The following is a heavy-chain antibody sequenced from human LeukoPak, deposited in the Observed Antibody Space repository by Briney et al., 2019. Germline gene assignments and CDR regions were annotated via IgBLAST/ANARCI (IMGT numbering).Heavy chain of an antibody. CDR1: GVSVTRTTYY. Sequence: SETLSLTCTVSGVSVTRTTYYWTWIRQPPGKGLEWIGNTYYSGSANYNPSLKSRVTMSVDTSKNQFSLRLTSLTPADTAVYYCARYYYGSGSRPGTFDSWGQGTLVTVSS. J-gene: IGHJ4*02. CDR2: TYYSGSA. CDR3: ARYYYGSGSRPGTFDS. V-gene: IGHV4-61*01. D-gene: IGHD3-10*01.